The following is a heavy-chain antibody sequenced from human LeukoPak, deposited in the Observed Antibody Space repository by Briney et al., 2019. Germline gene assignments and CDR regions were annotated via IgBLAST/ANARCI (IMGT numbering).Heavy chain of an antibody. J-gene: IGHJ4*02. Sequence: ASVKVSCKASGYSFTAYYIHWVRQAPGQGLELMGWMHPGSGHTNYAQNFQGRVTWTRDTSINTAYMELSGLTSDDSAIYYCARLPTGVAGTADFWGQGTLVTVSS. CDR1: GYSFTAYY. D-gene: IGHD6-19*01. V-gene: IGHV1-2*02. CDR3: ARLPTGVAGTADF. CDR2: MHPGSGHT.